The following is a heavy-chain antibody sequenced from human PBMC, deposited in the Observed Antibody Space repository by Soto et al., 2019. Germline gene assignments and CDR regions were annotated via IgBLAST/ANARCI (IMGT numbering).Heavy chain of an antibody. J-gene: IGHJ4*02. CDR3: AKGEIAVAEPHYFDY. CDR2: ISGSGGST. Sequence: EVQLLESGGGLVQPGGSLRLSCAASGFTFSSYAMSWVRQAPGKGLEWVSAISGSGGSTYYADSVKGRFTISRDNSKNTLYLQMNSLRSEETAVYYFAKGEIAVAEPHYFDYWGQGTLVTVSS. V-gene: IGHV3-23*01. CDR1: GFTFSSYA. D-gene: IGHD6-19*01.